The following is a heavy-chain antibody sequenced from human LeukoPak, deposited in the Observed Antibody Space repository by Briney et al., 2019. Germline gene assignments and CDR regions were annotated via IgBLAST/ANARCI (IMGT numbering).Heavy chain of an antibody. CDR2: IIPIFGTA. CDR3: AVACSSTSCYGVGI. CDR1: GGTFSSYA. V-gene: IGHV1-69*01. Sequence: ASVKVSCKASGGTFSSYAISWVRQAPGQGLEWMGGIIPIFGTANYAQKFQGRVTITADESTSTAYMELSSLRSEDTAVYYCAVACSSTSCYGVGIWGQGTMVTVSS. J-gene: IGHJ3*02. D-gene: IGHD2-2*01.